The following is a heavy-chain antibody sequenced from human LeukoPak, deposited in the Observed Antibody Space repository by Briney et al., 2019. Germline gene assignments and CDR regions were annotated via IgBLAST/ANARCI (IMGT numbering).Heavy chain of an antibody. V-gene: IGHV3-20*04. D-gene: IGHD5-18*01. CDR1: GFTFDDYG. CDR3: ARDLRGYSYGHWYFDL. J-gene: IGHJ2*01. Sequence: GGSLRVSRAASGFTFDDYGMSWVRQAPGKGLEWVSGINWNGGRTGYADSVKGRFTISRDNAKNSLYLQMNSLRAEDTALYYCARDLRGYSYGHWYFDLWGRGTLVTVSS. CDR2: INWNGGRT.